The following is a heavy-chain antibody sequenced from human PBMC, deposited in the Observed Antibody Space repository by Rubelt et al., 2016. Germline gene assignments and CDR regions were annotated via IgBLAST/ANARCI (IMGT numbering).Heavy chain of an antibody. Sequence: QVQLVQSGAEVKKPGASVKVSCKASGSTFTGYYMHWVRQAPGPGLEWMGWIIPHSGGTNYAQKFQGRVTMTRDTSNRTGDMELSRLRSDDTAGYYCARGFEGGASDYWGQGTLVTVSS. J-gene: IGHJ4*02. V-gene: IGHV1-2*02. CDR2: IIPHSGGT. CDR1: GSTFTGYY. CDR3: ARGFEGGASDY. D-gene: IGHD4/OR15-4a*01.